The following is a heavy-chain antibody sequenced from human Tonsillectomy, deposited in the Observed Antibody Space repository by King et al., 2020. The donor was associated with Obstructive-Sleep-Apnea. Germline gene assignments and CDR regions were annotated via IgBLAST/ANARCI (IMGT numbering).Heavy chain of an antibody. Sequence: QLQESGPGLVKPSETLSLTCTVSGDSINNYYWSWIRQPPGKGMEWIGHIHSSGRTNYNPSHKSRVTISVDTSKSQFSLKLSSVIAADTAVYFCARLPDFDWVYGMDVWGQGTTVTVSS. CDR1: GDSINNYY. CDR2: IHSSGRT. CDR3: ARLPDFDWVYGMDV. J-gene: IGHJ6*02. V-gene: IGHV4-59*12. D-gene: IGHD3-9*01.